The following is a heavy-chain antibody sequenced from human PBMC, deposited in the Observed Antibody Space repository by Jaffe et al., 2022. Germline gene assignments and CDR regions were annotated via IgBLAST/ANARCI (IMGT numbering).Heavy chain of an antibody. D-gene: IGHD3-9*01. V-gene: IGHV4-4*02. Sequence: QVQLQESGPGLVKPSGTLSLTCAVSGGSISSSNWWSWVRQPPGKGLEWIGEIYHSGSTNYNPSLKSRVTISVDKSKNQFSLKLSSVTAADTAVYYCARVRPDYDILTGYYSLKGNWFDPWGQGTLVTVSS. CDR3: ARVRPDYDILTGYYSLKGNWFDP. J-gene: IGHJ5*02. CDR2: IYHSGST. CDR1: GGSISSSNW.